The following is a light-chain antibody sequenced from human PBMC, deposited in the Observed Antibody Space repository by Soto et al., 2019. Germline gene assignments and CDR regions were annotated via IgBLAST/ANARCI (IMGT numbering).Light chain of an antibody. CDR3: QQTYSPPRT. CDR1: QTINIY. V-gene: IGKV1-39*01. CDR2: GAV. J-gene: IGKJ2*01. Sequence: DIPMTQSPSSLSASVGDTVTITCRASQTINIYFSWYQQKPGKAPKLLIYGAVSLQGGVPSRFSCSGSGTDFTLTISSLQPEDFASYYCQQTYSPPRTFGQGTTLEMK.